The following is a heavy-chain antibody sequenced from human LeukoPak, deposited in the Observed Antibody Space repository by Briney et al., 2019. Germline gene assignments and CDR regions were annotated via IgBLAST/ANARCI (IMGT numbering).Heavy chain of an antibody. J-gene: IGHJ4*02. CDR1: GGTFSNYA. Sequence: SVTVSCKASGGTFSNYAISWVRQAPGQGLEWMGRVIPILGIADYAQKFQGRLMITADKSTSTAYMELSSLRSEDTAVYYCARSHDSSTYYSGGDYWGQGTLVTVSS. CDR2: VIPILGIA. V-gene: IGHV1-69*04. CDR3: ARSHDSSTYYSGGDY. D-gene: IGHD3-22*01.